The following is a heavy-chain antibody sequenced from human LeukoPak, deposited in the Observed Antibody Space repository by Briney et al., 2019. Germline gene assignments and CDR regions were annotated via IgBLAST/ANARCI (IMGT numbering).Heavy chain of an antibody. Sequence: PGGSLRLSCAASGFIVSSNYMSGVRQPPGKGLEWIGEIYHSGSTNYNPSLKSRVTISVDKSKNQFSLKLSSVTAADTAVYYCARRPSSSWDFGYWGQGTLVTVSS. CDR3: ARRPSSSWDFGY. CDR1: GFIVSSNY. D-gene: IGHD6-13*01. J-gene: IGHJ4*02. CDR2: IYHSGST. V-gene: IGHV4-4*02.